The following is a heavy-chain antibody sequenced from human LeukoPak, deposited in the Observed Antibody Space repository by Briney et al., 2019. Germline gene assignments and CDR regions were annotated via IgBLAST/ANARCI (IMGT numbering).Heavy chain of an antibody. CDR3: SGSYRQPTTDY. CDR1: GGSFSGYY. Sequence: SETLSLTCAVYGGSFSGYYWSWIRQPPGKGLEWIGEINHGGSTNYNPSLKSRVTISVDTSKNQFSLKLSSVTAADTAVYYCSGSYRQPTTDYWGQGTLVTVSS. D-gene: IGHD3-16*02. V-gene: IGHV4-34*01. CDR2: INHGGST. J-gene: IGHJ4*02.